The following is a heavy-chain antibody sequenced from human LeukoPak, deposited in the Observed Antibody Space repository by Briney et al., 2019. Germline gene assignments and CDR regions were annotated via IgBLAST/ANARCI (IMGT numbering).Heavy chain of an antibody. J-gene: IGHJ4*02. D-gene: IGHD3-10*01. CDR3: ARDTYYYGSGSYFFDY. CDR2: IEQDGSEK. V-gene: IGHV3-7*01. Sequence: PGGSLRLSCAASGFTFSNYWMSWVRQAPGKGLEWVANIEQDGSEKYYVDSVKGRFTISRDNAKNSLYLQMNSLRAEDTAVYYCARDTYYYGSGSYFFDYWGQGTLVTVSS. CDR1: GFTFSNYW.